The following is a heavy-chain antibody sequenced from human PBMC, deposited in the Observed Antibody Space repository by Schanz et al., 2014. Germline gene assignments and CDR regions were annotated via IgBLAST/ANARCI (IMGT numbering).Heavy chain of an antibody. D-gene: IGHD3-10*01. CDR1: GFTFSSYW. Sequence: EVQLVESGGGLVQPGGSLRLSCAASGFTFSSYWMSWVRQAPGKGLEWVANIKQDGSEKYYVDAVKGRFTISRDNAKNSMYLHMKSLRGEDTAVYYCARDNYYGSGSCAYWGQGTLXTVSS. V-gene: IGHV3-7*04. CDR2: IKQDGSEK. CDR3: ARDNYYGSGSCAY. J-gene: IGHJ4*02.